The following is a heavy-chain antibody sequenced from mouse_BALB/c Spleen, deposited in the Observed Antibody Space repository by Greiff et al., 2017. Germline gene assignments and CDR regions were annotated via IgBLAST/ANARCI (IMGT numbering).Heavy chain of an antibody. CDR3: GRQKAGYYFDY. J-gene: IGHJ2*01. CDR2: ISSGGSYT. D-gene: IGHD3-2*02. V-gene: IGHV5-6*01. CDR1: GFTFSSYG. Sequence: EVKLLESGGDLVKPGGSLKLSCAASGFTFSSYGMSWVRQTPDKRLEWVATISSGGSYTYYPDSVKGRFTISRDNAKNTLYLQRSSLKSEDTAMYYCGRQKAGYYFDYWGQGTTVTVSA.